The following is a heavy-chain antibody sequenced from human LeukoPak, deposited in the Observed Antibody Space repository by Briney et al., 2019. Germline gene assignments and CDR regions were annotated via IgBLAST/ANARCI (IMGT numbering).Heavy chain of an antibody. V-gene: IGHV3-23*01. Sequence: GGSLRLSCAASGFTFSTCAMNWVRQAPGKGLEWVSTISGSGGSTYYAGSVKGRFTISRHNSKNSLYLQMNSLRAEDTAVYYCAKGYSNSWYYFDSWGQGTLVTVSS. CDR1: GFTFSTCA. J-gene: IGHJ4*02. D-gene: IGHD6-13*01. CDR3: AKGYSNSWYYFDS. CDR2: ISGSGGST.